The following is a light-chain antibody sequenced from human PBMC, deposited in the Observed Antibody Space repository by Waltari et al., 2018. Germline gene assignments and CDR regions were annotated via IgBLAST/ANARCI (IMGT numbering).Light chain of an antibody. V-gene: IGKV3-20*01. Sequence: EIVLTQSPCTLSLSPGERATLYCRASQNIGRYLVWYQQKPGQAPRLLIYEASRRATGIPDRFSGSGSGTDFSLTISRLEPEDFAVYYCQNHERLPATFGQGTKVEIK. J-gene: IGKJ1*01. CDR2: EAS. CDR3: QNHERLPAT. CDR1: QNIGRY.